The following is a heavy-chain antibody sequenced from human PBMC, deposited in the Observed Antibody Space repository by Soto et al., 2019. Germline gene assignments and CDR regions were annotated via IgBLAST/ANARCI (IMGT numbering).Heavy chain of an antibody. CDR3: ARDQSSGWSDLPQYYYGMDV. V-gene: IGHV1-18*01. D-gene: IGHD6-19*01. J-gene: IGHJ6*02. CDR1: GYTFTSYG. Sequence: GASVKVSCKASGYTFTSYGISWVRQAPGQGLEWMGWISAYNGNTNYAQKLQGRVTMTTDTSTSTAYMELRSLRSDDTAVYYCARDQSSGWSDLPQYYYGMDVWGQGTTVTVSS. CDR2: ISAYNGNT.